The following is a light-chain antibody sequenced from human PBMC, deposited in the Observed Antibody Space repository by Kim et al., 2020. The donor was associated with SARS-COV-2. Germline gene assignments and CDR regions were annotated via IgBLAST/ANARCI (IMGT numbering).Light chain of an antibody. CDR3: LQDYTYPLT. CDR1: QGIRSD. Sequence: AIQMTQSPSSLSASVGDRVTITCRASQGIRSDLGWYQQKPGKAPKLLIYTASTLQTGVPSRFSGSGSGTNFTLTISSLQPEDFAAYYCLQDYTYPLTFGQGTKVDIK. CDR2: TAS. J-gene: IGKJ1*01. V-gene: IGKV1-6*01.